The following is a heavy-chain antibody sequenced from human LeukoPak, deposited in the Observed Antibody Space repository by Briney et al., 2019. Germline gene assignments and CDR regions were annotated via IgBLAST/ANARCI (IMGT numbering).Heavy chain of an antibody. CDR1: GFTFIDYG. CDR2: ISYDGSKK. V-gene: IGHV3-30*18. D-gene: IGHD5-12*01. J-gene: IGHJ4*01. Sequence: GGSLRLSCAASGFTFIDYGMHWARQAPDKGLQWVAMISYDGSKKFYSDSVKGRFTISRDNSKNTLYLQMNSLRTDDAAVYYCAKPHRGFGNYDPLAFDYWGHGIVVTVSS. CDR3: AKPHRGFGNYDPLAFDY.